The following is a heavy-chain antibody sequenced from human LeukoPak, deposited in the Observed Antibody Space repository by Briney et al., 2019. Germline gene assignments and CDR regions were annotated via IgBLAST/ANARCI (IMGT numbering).Heavy chain of an antibody. Sequence: GGSLRLSCAASGFTFSSYAMHWVRQAPGKGLEWVAVISYDGSNKYYADSVKGRFTISRDNSKNTLYLQMNSLRAEDTAVYYCARGAVADYFDYWGQGTLVTVSS. V-gene: IGHV3-30*04. CDR2: ISYDGSNK. J-gene: IGHJ4*02. CDR3: ARGAVADYFDY. CDR1: GFTFSSYA. D-gene: IGHD6-19*01.